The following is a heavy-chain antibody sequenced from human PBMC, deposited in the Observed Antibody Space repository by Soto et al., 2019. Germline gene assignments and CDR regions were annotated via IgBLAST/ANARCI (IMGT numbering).Heavy chain of an antibody. J-gene: IGHJ5*02. D-gene: IGHD5-18*01. CDR1: GGSISSRSYY. V-gene: IGHV4-39*01. CDR3: VRNFRDKAESWFDP. Sequence: SETLSLTCTVSGGSISSRSYYWGWIRQPPGKGLEWIGSIYYSGSSYYNPSLKSRLTISVDTSKNQDSLKLSSVTAADTAMYFCVRNFRDKAESWFDPWGQGTQVTVS. CDR2: IYYSGSS.